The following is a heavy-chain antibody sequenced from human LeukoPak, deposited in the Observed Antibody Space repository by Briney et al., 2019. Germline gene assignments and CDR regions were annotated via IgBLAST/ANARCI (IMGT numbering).Heavy chain of an antibody. CDR1: GFSFNTYW. CDR3: ARGLNY. CDR2: SNSDESRT. V-gene: IGHV3-74*01. Sequence: PGGSLRLSCVGSGFSFNTYWMYWVRQAPGKGLVWVSDSNSDESRTNYADSVKGRFTISRDNAKNTLYLQMSSLRAEDTALYYCARGLNYWGQGTLVTVSS. J-gene: IGHJ4*02.